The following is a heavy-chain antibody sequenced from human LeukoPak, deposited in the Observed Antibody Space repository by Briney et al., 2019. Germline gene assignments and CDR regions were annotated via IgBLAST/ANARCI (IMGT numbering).Heavy chain of an antibody. CDR1: EYTVNIYD. CDR3: AVHLPGDYLDR. V-gene: IGHV1-8*01. J-gene: IGHJ4*02. CDR2: MNPDSGNT. Sequence: GASVRVSCKASEYTVNIYDINWVRQATGPGLGWMGWMNPDSGNTGFAQKFQGRVTMTRNTSITTAYMELSSLRSEDTAVYYCAVHLPGDYLDRWGQGTLVTVSS.